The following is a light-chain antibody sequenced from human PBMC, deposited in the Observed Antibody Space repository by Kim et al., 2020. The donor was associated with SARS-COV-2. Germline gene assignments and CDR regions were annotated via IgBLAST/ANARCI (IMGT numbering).Light chain of an antibody. CDR3: NSRDSSGNHLV. V-gene: IGLV3-19*01. CDR1: SLRSYY. CDR2: GKN. J-gene: IGLJ3*02. Sequence: APGQTVRITGQGDSLRSYYASWYQQKPGQAPVLVIYGKNNRPSGIPDRFSGSSSGNTASLTITGAQAEDEADYYCNSRDSSGNHLVFGGGTQLTVL.